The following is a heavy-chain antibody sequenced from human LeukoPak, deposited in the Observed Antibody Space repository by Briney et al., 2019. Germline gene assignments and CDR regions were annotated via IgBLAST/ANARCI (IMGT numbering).Heavy chain of an antibody. D-gene: IGHD1-14*01. Sequence: SETLSLTCAVYGGSFSGYYWSWIRQPPGKGLEWIGEINHSGSTNYNPSLKSRVTISVDTSKNQFSLKLSSVTAADTAVYYCWVAPTTRALYYYYYMDAWGKGTTVTVSS. V-gene: IGHV4-34*01. CDR1: GGSFSGYY. CDR3: WVAPTTRALYYYYYMDA. CDR2: INHSGST. J-gene: IGHJ6*03.